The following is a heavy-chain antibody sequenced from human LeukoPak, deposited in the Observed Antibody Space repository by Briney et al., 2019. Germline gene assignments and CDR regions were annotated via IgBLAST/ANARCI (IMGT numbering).Heavy chain of an antibody. CDR3: ASIGYSSGWTYAFDI. D-gene: IGHD6-19*01. Sequence: SETLSLTCTVSGGSISSYYWSWIRQPPGKGLEWIGYIYYSGSTNYNPSLKSRVTISVDTSKNQFSLKLSSVTAADTAVYYCASIGYSSGWTYAFDIWGQGTMVTVSS. V-gene: IGHV4-59*08. J-gene: IGHJ3*02. CDR1: GGSISSYY. CDR2: IYYSGST.